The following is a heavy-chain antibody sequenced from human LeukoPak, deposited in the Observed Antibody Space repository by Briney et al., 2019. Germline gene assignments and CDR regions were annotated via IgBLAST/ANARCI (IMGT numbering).Heavy chain of an antibody. Sequence: GGSLRLSCAASGFTFSSYAMSWVRRAPGKRLVWVSRIKSDGSGATYADSVKGRFTISRDNAKNTLYLQMNSLRAEDTAVYYCARDRYYVLDYWGQGILVTVSS. V-gene: IGHV3-74*03. J-gene: IGHJ4*02. CDR2: IKSDGSGA. CDR3: ARDRYYVLDY. D-gene: IGHD3-10*02. CDR1: GFTFSSYA.